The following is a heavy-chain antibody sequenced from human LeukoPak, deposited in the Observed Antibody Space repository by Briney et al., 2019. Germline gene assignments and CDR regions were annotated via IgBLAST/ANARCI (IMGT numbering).Heavy chain of an antibody. CDR2: IYYSGST. CDR3: ARGSHPPALYAGY. Sequence: SQTLSLTCTVSGGSISSGGYYWSWIRQHPGKGLEWIGYIYYSGSTYYNPSLKTRGTISVDTSKNEFSLKLISVTAAATAVYSCARGSHPPALYAGYWGQRTLVTVAS. J-gene: IGHJ4*02. D-gene: IGHD1-26*01. CDR1: GGSISSGGYY. V-gene: IGHV4-31*03.